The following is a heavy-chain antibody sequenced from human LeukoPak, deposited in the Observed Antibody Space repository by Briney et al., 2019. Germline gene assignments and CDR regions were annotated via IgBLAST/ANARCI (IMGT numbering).Heavy chain of an antibody. CDR2: IYYSGST. J-gene: IGHJ6*03. V-gene: IGHV4-59*03. Sequence: SETLSLTCTVSGGSISSYYWSWIRLPPGKGLEWIGFIYYSGSTNYNPSLMSRVTISLDTSKNQFSLKLSSVTAADTAVYYCATSDYYYYYMDVWGKGTTVTVSS. CDR1: GGSISSYY. CDR3: ATSDYYYYYMDV.